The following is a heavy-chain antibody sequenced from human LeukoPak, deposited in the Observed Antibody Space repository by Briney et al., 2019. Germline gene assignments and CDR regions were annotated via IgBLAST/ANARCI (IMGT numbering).Heavy chain of an antibody. V-gene: IGHV3-30*18. CDR1: GFTFSSYG. CDR2: ISYDGSNK. J-gene: IGHJ4*02. CDR3: AKDHGYDSSGYTDY. D-gene: IGHD3-22*01. Sequence: GGSLRLSCAASGFTFSSYGMHWVRQAPGKGLEWVAVISYDGSNKYYADSVKGRFTISRDNSKNTLYLQMDSLRAEDTAAYYCAKDHGYDSSGYTDYWGQGTLVTVSS.